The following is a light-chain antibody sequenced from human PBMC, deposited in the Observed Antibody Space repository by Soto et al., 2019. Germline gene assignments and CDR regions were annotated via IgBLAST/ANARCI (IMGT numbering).Light chain of an antibody. CDR1: QSVSGS. Sequence: EMLMTQSPSTLSGSLGERATLSCRASQSVSGSLAWYQQKPGKAPKLLIYNASTIKSGVPSRFSGSGSGTEFTLTISSLQPDDFATYYCQHYYSYSEAFGQGTKVDIK. V-gene: IGKV1-5*03. CDR3: QHYYSYSEA. CDR2: NAS. J-gene: IGKJ1*01.